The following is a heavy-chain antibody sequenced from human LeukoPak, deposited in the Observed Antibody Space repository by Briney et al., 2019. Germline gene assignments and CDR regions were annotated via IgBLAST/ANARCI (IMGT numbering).Heavy chain of an antibody. Sequence: PGGSLRLSCSASGFTLSNYWMPWVRQAPGKGLVWVARLHSNGAFTTYADSVKGRFTISRDTAKNTLYLQMNSLRVEDTAVYYCARFVVVTAGDYWGQGTLVTVSS. CDR3: ARFVVVTAGDY. V-gene: IGHV3-74*01. CDR1: GFTLSNYW. CDR2: LHSNGAFT. D-gene: IGHD2-21*02. J-gene: IGHJ4*01.